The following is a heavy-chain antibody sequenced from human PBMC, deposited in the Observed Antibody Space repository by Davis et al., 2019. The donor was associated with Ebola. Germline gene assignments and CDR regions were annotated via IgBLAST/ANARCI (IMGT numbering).Heavy chain of an antibody. D-gene: IGHD4/OR15-4a*01. Sequence: GESLKISCYGSGYNFRAYWIVWLRQMPGKGLEWMGNIYPGDSDARYSPSFEGQVTISVDRSISTAHLQWSSLKASDTAIYYCVRQESLYGAIDSWGQGTLVTVSS. CDR3: VRQESLYGAIDS. CDR2: IYPGDSDA. J-gene: IGHJ4*02. V-gene: IGHV5-51*01. CDR1: GYNFRAYW.